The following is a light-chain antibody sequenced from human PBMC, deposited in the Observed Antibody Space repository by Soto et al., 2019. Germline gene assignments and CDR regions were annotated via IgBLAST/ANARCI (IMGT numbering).Light chain of an antibody. CDR3: RSYTSGSQLFGGGSSRV. CDR1: SSDVGSYNL. V-gene: IGLV2-23*01. CDR2: EGS. J-gene: IGLJ3*02. Sequence: QSVLTQPASVSGSPGQSITISCTGISSDVGSYNLISWYQQYPGKAPKLMIYEGSKRPSGVYNRFSGSKSGYTASLTISGLQAEDEADYYCRSYTSGSQLFGGGSSRVFGGGTKVTVL.